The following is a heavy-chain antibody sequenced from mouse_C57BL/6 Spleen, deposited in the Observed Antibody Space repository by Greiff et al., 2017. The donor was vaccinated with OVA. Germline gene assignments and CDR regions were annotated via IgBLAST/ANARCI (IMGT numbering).Heavy chain of an antibody. J-gene: IGHJ2*01. V-gene: IGHV1-76*01. CDR1: GYTFTDYY. CDR3: AREEGDYFDY. CDR2: IYPGSGNT. Sequence: QVQLQQSGAELVRPGASVKLSCKASGYTFTDYYINWVKQRPGQGLEWIARIYPGSGNTYYNEKFKGKDTLTAEKSSSTAYMQLSSLTSEDSAVYFCAREEGDYFDYWGQGTTLTVSS.